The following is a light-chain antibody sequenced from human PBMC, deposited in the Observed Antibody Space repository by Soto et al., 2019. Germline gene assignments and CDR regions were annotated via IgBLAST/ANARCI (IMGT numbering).Light chain of an antibody. CDR1: SSDVGGYNY. CDR3: CSYTTSNTRQIV. CDR2: DVS. J-gene: IGLJ1*01. V-gene: IGLV2-14*03. Sequence: QSVLTQPASVSGSPGQSITISCTGTSSDVGGYNYVSWYQHHPGKAPKLMIYDVSNRPSGVSNRFSGSKSGNTASLTISGLQPEDAADYYCCSYTTSNTRQIVFGTGTKLTVL.